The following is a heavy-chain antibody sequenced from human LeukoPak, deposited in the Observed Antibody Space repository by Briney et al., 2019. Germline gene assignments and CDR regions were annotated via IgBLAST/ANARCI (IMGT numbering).Heavy chain of an antibody. V-gene: IGHV1-2*02. D-gene: IGHD1-26*01. Sequence: ASVKVSCKASGYTFTGYYMHWVRQAPGQGLEWMRWINPNSGGTNYAQKFQGRVTMTRDTSISTAYMELSRLRSDDTAVYYCARDPSIVGATAPTDYWGQGTLVTVSS. CDR1: GYTFTGYY. CDR2: INPNSGGT. J-gene: IGHJ4*02. CDR3: ARDPSIVGATAPTDY.